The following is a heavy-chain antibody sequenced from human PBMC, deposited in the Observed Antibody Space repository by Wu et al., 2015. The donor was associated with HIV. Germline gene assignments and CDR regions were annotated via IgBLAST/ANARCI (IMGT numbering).Heavy chain of an antibody. Sequence: LVQSGSQIKKPGDSVRLSCTTSDSRITKYFIHWIRQAPGQGLEWMGRINPNTGAADSAQKFQGRVTLTRDTSVNTAYMVLSRLRLDDTAIYYCASGIQAGGANFWGQGTLVTVSS. D-gene: IGHD6-13*01. CDR3: ASGIQAGGANF. V-gene: IGHV1-2*02. CDR2: INPNTGAA. CDR1: DSRITKYF. J-gene: IGHJ4*02.